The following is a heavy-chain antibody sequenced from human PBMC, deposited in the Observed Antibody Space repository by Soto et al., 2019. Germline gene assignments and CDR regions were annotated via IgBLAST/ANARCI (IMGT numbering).Heavy chain of an antibody. CDR3: AREGCSGGSCYGPYDAFDI. CDR1: GGTFSSNA. CDR2: IIPIFGTA. J-gene: IGHJ3*02. D-gene: IGHD2-15*01. V-gene: IGHV1-69*13. Sequence: SVKVSCTASGGTFSSNAISWVRQAPGQGLEWMGGIIPIFGTANYAQKFQGRVTITADESTSTAYMELSSLRSEDTAVYYCAREGCSGGSCYGPYDAFDIWGQGTMVTVSS.